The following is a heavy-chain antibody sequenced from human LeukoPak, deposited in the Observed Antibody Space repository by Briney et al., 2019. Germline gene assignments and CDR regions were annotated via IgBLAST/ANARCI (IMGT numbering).Heavy chain of an antibody. CDR3: AKDAKRYYYYYMDV. CDR1: GFTFSNYA. Sequence: PGGSLRLSCAASGFTFSNYAMSWVRRAPGKGLEWVSAISGSGGSTYYADSVKGRFTISRDNSKNTLYLQMNSLRAEDTAVYYCAKDAKRYYYYYMDVWGKGTTVTVSS. CDR2: ISGSGGST. J-gene: IGHJ6*03. V-gene: IGHV3-23*01.